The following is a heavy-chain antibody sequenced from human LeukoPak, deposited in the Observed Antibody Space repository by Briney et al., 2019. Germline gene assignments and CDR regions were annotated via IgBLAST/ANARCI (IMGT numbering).Heavy chain of an antibody. V-gene: IGHV3-53*01. D-gene: IGHD6-13*01. CDR1: GFTVSGNC. J-gene: IGHJ5*02. CDR2: VYSGGTT. CDR3: AKGKRYSSSSNWFDP. Sequence: GGSLRLSCAASGFTVSGNCMSWVRQAPGKGLEWVSIVYSGGTTYYADSVKGRFTISRDNSKNTLYLQMNSLRAEDTAVYYCAKGKRYSSSSNWFDPWGQGTLVTVSS.